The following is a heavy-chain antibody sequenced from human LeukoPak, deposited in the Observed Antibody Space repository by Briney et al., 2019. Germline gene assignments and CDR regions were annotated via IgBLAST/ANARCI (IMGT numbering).Heavy chain of an antibody. CDR3: AKDWSAAQ. CDR1: GFTFTNYA. Sequence: PGGSLRLSCAASGFTFTNYAMTWVRQATGKWLEWVSAISVGGTKTHYADSVRGRFTISRDDSKRTLYLQMSSLRAEGTAVYYCAKDWSAAQGGQGTLLSVSS. CDR2: ISVGGTKT. V-gene: IGHV3-23*01. D-gene: IGHD6-25*01. J-gene: IGHJ1*01.